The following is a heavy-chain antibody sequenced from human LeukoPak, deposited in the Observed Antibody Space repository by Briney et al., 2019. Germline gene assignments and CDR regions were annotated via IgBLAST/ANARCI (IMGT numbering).Heavy chain of an antibody. J-gene: IGHJ4*02. CDR1: GGSISGGSYY. V-gene: IGHV4-61*02. D-gene: IGHD3-10*01. Sequence: PSETLSLTCTVSGGSISGGSYYWSWIRQPAGRGLEWIGRIYTSGSTNYNPSLKSRVTISVSTSKNQFSLQLTSVTAGDTAVYYCARAIWFGEGHDYWGQGTLVTVSS. CDR2: IYTSGST. CDR3: ARAIWFGEGHDY.